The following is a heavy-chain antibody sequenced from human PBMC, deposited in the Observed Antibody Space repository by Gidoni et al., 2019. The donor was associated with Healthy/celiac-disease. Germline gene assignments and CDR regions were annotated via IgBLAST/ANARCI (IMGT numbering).Heavy chain of an antibody. D-gene: IGHD3-16*01. V-gene: IGHV3-33*01. CDR3: ARESKGGFDY. CDR1: GFTFSSYG. CDR2: IGYDGSNK. J-gene: IGHJ4*02. Sequence: QVQLVESGGGVVQPGRSLRLSCAASGFTFSSYGMHWVLQAPGKGLEWVAVIGYDGSNKYYADSVKGRFTISRDNSKNTLYLQMNSLRAEDTAVYYCARESKGGFDYWGQGTLVTVSS.